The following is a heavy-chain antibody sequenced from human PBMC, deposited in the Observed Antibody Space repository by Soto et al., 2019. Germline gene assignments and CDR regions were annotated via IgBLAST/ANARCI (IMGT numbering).Heavy chain of an antibody. D-gene: IGHD3-22*01. V-gene: IGHV2-70*01. CDR1: GFSLSTSGMC. J-gene: IGHJ5*02. CDR3: ARMAYYYDSSGRGWFDP. CDR2: IDWDDDK. Sequence: TLVNPTQTLTLTCTFSGFSLSTSGMCVSWIRQPPGKALEWLALIDWDDDKYYSTSLKTRLTISKDTSKNQVVLTMTNMDPVDTATYYCARMAYYYDSSGRGWFDPWGQGTLVTVSS.